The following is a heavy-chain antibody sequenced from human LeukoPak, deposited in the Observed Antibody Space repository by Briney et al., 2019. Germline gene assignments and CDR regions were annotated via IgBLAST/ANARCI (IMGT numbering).Heavy chain of an antibody. Sequence: ASVKVSCKASGYTFTGYYIHWVRQAPGQGLEWMGWINPSSGGTNYAQKFQGRVTMTRDTSISTAYMELRRLRSDDTAVYYCARGIRTNWYFDLWGRGTLVTVSS. D-gene: IGHD3-10*01. CDR1: GYTFTGYY. CDR2: INPSSGGT. J-gene: IGHJ2*01. V-gene: IGHV1-2*02. CDR3: ARGIRTNWYFDL.